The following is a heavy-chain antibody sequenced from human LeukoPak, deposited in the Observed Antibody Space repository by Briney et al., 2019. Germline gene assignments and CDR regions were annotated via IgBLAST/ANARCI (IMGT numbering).Heavy chain of an antibody. CDR1: GFTFSTYV. V-gene: IGHV3-21*01. Sequence: GGSLRHSCAAPGFTFSTYVMTWVPQAPGRGLEWVSWLCSSGIYIYSADSVKGRFTISREDAGKTLYLHMNRLRAEDTAVYYSARVGAYYDSSGYSPIDYWGQGTLVTVSS. CDR2: LCSSGIYI. CDR3: ARVGAYYDSSGYSPIDY. D-gene: IGHD3-22*01. J-gene: IGHJ4*02.